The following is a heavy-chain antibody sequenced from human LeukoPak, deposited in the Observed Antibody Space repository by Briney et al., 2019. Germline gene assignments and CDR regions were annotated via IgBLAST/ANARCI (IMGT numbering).Heavy chain of an antibody. D-gene: IGHD2-2*01. V-gene: IGHV1-69*13. CDR2: IIPIFGTA. CDR1: GYTFTSYG. CDR3: ASSRGCSSTSCYVGGGWYYYYGMDV. Sequence: SVKVSCKASGYTFTSYGISWVRQAPGQGLEWMGGIIPIFGTANYAQKFQGRVTITADESTSTAYMELSSLRSEDTAVYYCASSRGCSSTSCYVGGGWYYYYGMDVWGKGTTVTVSS. J-gene: IGHJ6*04.